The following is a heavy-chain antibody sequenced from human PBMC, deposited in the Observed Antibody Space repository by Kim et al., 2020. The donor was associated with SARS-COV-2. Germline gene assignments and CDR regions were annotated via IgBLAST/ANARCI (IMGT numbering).Heavy chain of an antibody. Sequence: GGSLRLSCAASGFTFSSYGMHWVRQAPGKGLEWVAVIWYDGSNKYYADSVKGRFTISRDNSKNTLYLQMNSLRAEDTAVYYCARKSGYDWRFDYWGQGTLVTVSS. CDR1: GFTFSSYG. CDR2: IWYDGSNK. CDR3: ARKSGYDWRFDY. V-gene: IGHV3-33*01. J-gene: IGHJ4*02. D-gene: IGHD5-12*01.